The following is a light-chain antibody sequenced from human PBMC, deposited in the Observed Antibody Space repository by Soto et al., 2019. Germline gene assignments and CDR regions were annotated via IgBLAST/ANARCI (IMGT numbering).Light chain of an antibody. CDR1: QSISSW. V-gene: IGKV1-5*01. CDR3: QQSDVSPRT. CDR2: DAS. J-gene: IGKJ1*01. Sequence: DIQMTPSPSTLSASVGDSVTITCRASQSISSWLAWYQQKPGKAPKLLIYDASSLESGVPPRFSGSGYGTDFTLTITSLQLEDFATYYCQQSDVSPRTVGQGTKVDIK.